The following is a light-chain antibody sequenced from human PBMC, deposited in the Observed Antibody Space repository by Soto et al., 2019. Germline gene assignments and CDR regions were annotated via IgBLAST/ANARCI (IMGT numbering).Light chain of an antibody. V-gene: IGLV2-8*01. CDR3: STHAGGRKVV. J-gene: IGLJ2*01. CDR2: DVN. Sequence: QSVLTQPPSASGSPGQSVTISCSGTSRDVGGYNYVSWYQQHSGKAPKVMIYDVNKRPSGVPDRFSGAKSGNTASLTVSGLQAEDEGDYYCSTHAGGRKVVFGGGTMLTVL. CDR1: SRDVGGYNY.